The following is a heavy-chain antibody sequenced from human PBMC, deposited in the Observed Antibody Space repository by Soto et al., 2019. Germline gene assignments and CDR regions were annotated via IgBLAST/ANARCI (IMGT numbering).Heavy chain of an antibody. CDR2: IYWDDDK. D-gene: IGHD4-17*01. CDR3: AHSDYIRPLDS. J-gene: IGHJ4*02. Sequence: QITLKESGPTLVKPTQTLTLTCTFSGFSLSTTGVGVGWIRQPPGKALEWLALIYWDDDKRYSPSLKSRLTITKDTSKNQVVLTMTNIDPLDAATYYCAHSDYIRPLDSWGQGTLVTVSS. CDR1: GFSLSTTGVG. V-gene: IGHV2-5*02.